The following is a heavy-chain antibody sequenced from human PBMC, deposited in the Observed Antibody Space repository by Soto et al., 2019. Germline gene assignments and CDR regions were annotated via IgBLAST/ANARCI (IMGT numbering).Heavy chain of an antibody. V-gene: IGHV4-4*02. D-gene: IGHD3-10*01. CDR1: GVSISSGNW. J-gene: IGHJ4*02. Sequence: SETLSLTCAVSGVSISSGNWWTWVRQSPQRGLEYIGEIFHDGTANYYPSFERRVAISVDTSKNQFSLKLTSVTAADTAIYFCARLVYDTRLNYMYFGFWGQGTLVTVSS. CDR2: IFHDGTA. CDR3: ARLVYDTRLNYMYFGF.